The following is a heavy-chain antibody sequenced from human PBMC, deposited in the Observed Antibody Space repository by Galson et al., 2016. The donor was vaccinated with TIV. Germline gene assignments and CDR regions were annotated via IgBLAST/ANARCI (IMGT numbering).Heavy chain of an antibody. V-gene: IGHV3-15*01. CDR3: TTWGRLVGDYDAY. J-gene: IGHJ4*02. D-gene: IGHD3-16*01. CDR1: GLTFRNAW. CDR2: IKNKADGGTT. Sequence: SLRLSCAVSGLTFRNAWMNWVRQAPGKGLEWVGRIKNKADGGTTDYAAPVKDRFSISRDDSKNTLYLQMDNLKTEDTAVYYCTTWGRLVGDYDAYWGQGTLVT.